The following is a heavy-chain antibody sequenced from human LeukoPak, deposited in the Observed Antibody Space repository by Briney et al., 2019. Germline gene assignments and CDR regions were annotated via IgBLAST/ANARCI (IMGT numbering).Heavy chain of an antibody. V-gene: IGHV4-61*02. CDR2: IYLGGSS. CDR3: ARTMTTVVPFDY. J-gene: IGHJ4*02. D-gene: IGHD4-23*01. Sequence: NPSETLSLTCTVSGGSITSGDYYWSWLRQPAGKGLEWIGRIYLGGSSSYNPSLKSRVTISADTSKNQFSLKLSSVTAADTAVYYCARTMTTVVPFDYWGQGTLVTVSS. CDR1: GGSITSGDYY.